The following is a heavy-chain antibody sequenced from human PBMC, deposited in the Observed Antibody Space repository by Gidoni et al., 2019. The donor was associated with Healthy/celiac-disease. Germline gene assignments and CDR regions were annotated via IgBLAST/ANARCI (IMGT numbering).Heavy chain of an antibody. CDR2: ISGSGGST. CDR1: AFTFRSYA. Sequence: EVQLLESGGGFVQPGGSLRLSCAVSAFTFRSYAMSWVRQAPGKGLVWVAAISGSGGSTYYADFVKGRFTISRDNSKNTLYLQMNSLRAEDTAVYYCAKEFRWGVVPAASVWGQGTLVTVSS. V-gene: IGHV3-23*01. D-gene: IGHD2-2*01. J-gene: IGHJ4*02. CDR3: AKEFRWGVVPAASV.